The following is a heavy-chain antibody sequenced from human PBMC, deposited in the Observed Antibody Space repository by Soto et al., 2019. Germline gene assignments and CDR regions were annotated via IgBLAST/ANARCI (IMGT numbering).Heavy chain of an antibody. CDR3: ASCRSYYCDYHRNAFDI. D-gene: IGHD4-17*01. CDR1: GGTFSSYA. Sequence: QVQLVQSGAEVKKPGSSVKVSCKASGGTFSSYAISWVRQAPGQGLEWMGGIIPIFGTAHYAQKFQGRVTITADESTSTAYMELSSLRSEDTAVYYCASCRSYYCDYHRNAFDIWGQGTMVTVSS. CDR2: IIPIFGTA. V-gene: IGHV1-69*01. J-gene: IGHJ3*02.